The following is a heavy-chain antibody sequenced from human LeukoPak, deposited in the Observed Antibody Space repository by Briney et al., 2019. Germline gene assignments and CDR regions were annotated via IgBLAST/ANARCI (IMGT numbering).Heavy chain of an antibody. CDR1: GFTFDDYG. CDR3: TRDDYGGNSVYAFDI. Sequence: PGGSLRLSCAASGFTFDDYGMSWVRQAPGKGLEWVSGINWNGGSTGYADSVKGRFTISRDNAKNSLYLQMNSLRTEDTALYHCTRDDYGGNSVYAFDIWGQGTMVTVSS. J-gene: IGHJ3*02. D-gene: IGHD4-23*01. V-gene: IGHV3-20*01. CDR2: INWNGGST.